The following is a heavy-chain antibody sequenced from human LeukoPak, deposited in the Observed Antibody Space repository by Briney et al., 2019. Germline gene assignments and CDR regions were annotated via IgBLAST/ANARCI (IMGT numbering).Heavy chain of an antibody. J-gene: IGHJ4*02. V-gene: IGHV1-18*01. CDR3: ARGLNSNFPNYYFDY. D-gene: IGHD4-11*01. Sequence: ASVKVSCKASGCTFTNYGISWARQAPGQGLEWMGWISIYNGNTNYAQNFQGRVAMTTDTSTSTAYMEVRSLRFDDTAVYYCARGLNSNFPNYYFDYWGQGTLVTVSS. CDR2: ISIYNGNT. CDR1: GCTFTNYG.